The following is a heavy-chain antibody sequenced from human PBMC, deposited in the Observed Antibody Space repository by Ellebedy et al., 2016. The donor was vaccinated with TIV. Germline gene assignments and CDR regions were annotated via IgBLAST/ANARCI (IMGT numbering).Heavy chain of an antibody. D-gene: IGHD3-10*01. CDR3: AKGRGGGSDASAPRYYFDS. Sequence: GESLKISCAASGFTFNNYAMSWVRQAPGKGLEWVSTISHTGSRTYYANSVEGRFIISRDNSKRTLYLQMNSLRAEDTAVYYSAKGRGGGSDASAPRYYFDSWGLGTLVTVSS. J-gene: IGHJ4*02. V-gene: IGHV3-23*01. CDR2: ISHTGSRT. CDR1: GFTFNNYA.